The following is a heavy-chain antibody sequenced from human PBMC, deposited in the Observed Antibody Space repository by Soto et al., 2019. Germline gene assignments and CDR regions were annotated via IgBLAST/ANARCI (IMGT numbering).Heavy chain of an antibody. CDR3: ARGRDGSWGFDY. J-gene: IGHJ4*02. CDR2: IYYSGTT. Sequence: QAQLQESGPGLVKPSETLSLTCAVSGGSISTARHYWSWIRQPPGKGLEWIGYIYYSGTTNYNPSLKAPVHMSVDTSKNQFSLKLSSVTAADTAVYYCARGRDGSWGFDYWGQGSLVTVSS. V-gene: IGHV4-61*01. D-gene: IGHD3-16*01. CDR1: GGSISTARHY.